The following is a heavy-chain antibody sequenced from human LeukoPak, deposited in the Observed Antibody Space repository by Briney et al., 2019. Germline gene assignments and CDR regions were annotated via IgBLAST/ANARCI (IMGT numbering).Heavy chain of an antibody. CDR1: GFTFSSSA. CDR2: IDGSGGST. CDR3: AKDPNDSSGYYSHFDY. Sequence: GGSLRLSCAASGFTFSSSAMSWVRQAPGKGLEWVSAIDGSGGSTYYADSVKGRFTISRDNSKNTLYLQMNSLRAEDTAVYYCAKDPNDSSGYYSHFDYWGQGTLVTVSS. D-gene: IGHD3-22*01. V-gene: IGHV3-23*01. J-gene: IGHJ4*02.